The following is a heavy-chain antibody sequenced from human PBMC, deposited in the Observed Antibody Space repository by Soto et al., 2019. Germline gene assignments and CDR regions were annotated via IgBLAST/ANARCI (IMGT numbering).Heavy chain of an antibody. V-gene: IGHV1-69*13. J-gene: IGHJ3*02. Sequence: SVKVSCKASGGTFSSYAISWVRQAPGQGLEWMGGIIPIFGTANYAQKFQGRVTITADESTSTAYMELSSLRSEDTAVYYCARSLYASGATDAFDIWGQGTMVTVSS. CDR2: IIPIFGTA. D-gene: IGHD1-26*01. CDR1: GGTFSSYA. CDR3: ARSLYASGATDAFDI.